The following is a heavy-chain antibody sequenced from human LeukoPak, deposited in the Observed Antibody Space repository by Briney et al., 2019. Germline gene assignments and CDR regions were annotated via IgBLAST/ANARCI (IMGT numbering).Heavy chain of an antibody. V-gene: IGHV3-23*01. Sequence: PGGSLRPSCAASGFTFSSYAMSWVRQAPGKGLEWVSAISGSGGSTYYADSVKGRFTISRDNSKNTLYLQMNSLRAEDTAVYYCAKGVSGIYYYYMDVWGKETTVTVSS. CDR1: GFTFSSYA. CDR3: AKGVSGIYYYYMDV. CDR2: ISGSGGST. J-gene: IGHJ6*03. D-gene: IGHD3-10*01.